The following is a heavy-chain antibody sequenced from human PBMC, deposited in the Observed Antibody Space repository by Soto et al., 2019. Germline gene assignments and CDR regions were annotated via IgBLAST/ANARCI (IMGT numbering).Heavy chain of an antibody. J-gene: IGHJ6*02. Sequence: SVKVSCKASGGTFSSYAISWVRQAPGQGLEWMGGIIPIFGTANYAQKFQGRVTITADESTSTAYMELSSLRSEDTAVYYCARGSSQRITIFGVVRVFYYGMDVWGQGTTVTVSS. CDR1: GGTFSSYA. CDR3: ARGSSQRITIFGVVRVFYYGMDV. D-gene: IGHD3-3*01. V-gene: IGHV1-69*13. CDR2: IIPIFGTA.